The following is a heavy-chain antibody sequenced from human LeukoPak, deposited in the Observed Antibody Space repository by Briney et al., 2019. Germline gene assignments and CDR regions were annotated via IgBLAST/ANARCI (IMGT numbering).Heavy chain of an antibody. CDR3: AIPAASYYYYGMDV. J-gene: IGHJ6*04. CDR1: GFTFSSYA. V-gene: IGHV3-23*01. Sequence: GGSLRLSCAASGFTFSSYAMSWVRQAPGKGLEWVSAISGSGGSTYYAASVKGRFTISRDNSKNTLYLQMNSLRAEDTAVYYCAIPAASYYYYGMDVWGKGTTVTVSS. D-gene: IGHD2-2*01. CDR2: ISGSGGST.